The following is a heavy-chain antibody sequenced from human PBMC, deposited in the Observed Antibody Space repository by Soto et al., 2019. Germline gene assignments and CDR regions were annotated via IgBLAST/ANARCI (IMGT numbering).Heavy chain of an antibody. J-gene: IGHJ4*02. CDR1: GFTFSYHW. V-gene: IGHV3-74*01. Sequence: EVQLVESGGGLVQPGGSLRLSCATSGFTFSYHWMHWVRQAPGKGLVWVSSINSDGSTIRHADSVKGRFTISRDNAKNTLYLQINSLRAEDTAVYYCARFGTSYDSSGYLYWGRGTLVTFSS. CDR2: INSDGSTI. D-gene: IGHD3-22*01. CDR3: ARFGTSYDSSGYLY.